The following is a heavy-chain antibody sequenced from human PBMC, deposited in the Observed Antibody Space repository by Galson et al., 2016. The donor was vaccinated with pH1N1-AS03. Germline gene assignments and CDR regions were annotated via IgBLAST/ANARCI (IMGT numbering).Heavy chain of an antibody. V-gene: IGHV3-21*01. Sequence: SLRLSCAASGFTFSTYTMNWVRQAPGKGLEWVAYISSSGRFIYYADAVQGRFTISKDSPKNSVYLHMNGLRADGTAVYYCARDGGYSSGWIDFWGQGTLVSVSS. D-gene: IGHD3-22*01. CDR2: ISSSGRFI. J-gene: IGHJ4*02. CDR1: GFTFSTYT. CDR3: ARDGGYSSGWIDF.